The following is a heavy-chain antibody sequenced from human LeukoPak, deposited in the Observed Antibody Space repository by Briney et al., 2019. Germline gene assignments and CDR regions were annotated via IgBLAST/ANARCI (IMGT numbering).Heavy chain of an antibody. CDR3: AGMVGATRCDI. Sequence: SETLSLTCTVSGGSISSSSYYWGWIRPPPGKRLEWIGRIHTSGSTNYDPSLKSRVTMSVDTSKSQFSLKLSSVTAADTAVYYCAGMVGATRCDIWGQGTMVTVSS. CDR2: IHTSGST. D-gene: IGHD1-26*01. J-gene: IGHJ3*02. V-gene: IGHV4-61*05. CDR1: GGSISSSSYY.